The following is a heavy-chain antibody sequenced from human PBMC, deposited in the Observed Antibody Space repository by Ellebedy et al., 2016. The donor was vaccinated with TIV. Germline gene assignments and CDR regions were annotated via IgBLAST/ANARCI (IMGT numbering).Heavy chain of an antibody. CDR3: ARILGASTMGLDI. V-gene: IGHV4-30-4*01. Sequence: LRLSXTVSGGSISSGDYYWSWIRQPPGKGLEWIGYIYYSGSTNYNPSLKSRVTISVDTSKNQFSLKLSSVTAADTAVYYCARILGASTMGLDIWGQGTMVTVSS. CDR2: IYYSGST. D-gene: IGHD1-26*01. J-gene: IGHJ3*02. CDR1: GGSISSGDYY.